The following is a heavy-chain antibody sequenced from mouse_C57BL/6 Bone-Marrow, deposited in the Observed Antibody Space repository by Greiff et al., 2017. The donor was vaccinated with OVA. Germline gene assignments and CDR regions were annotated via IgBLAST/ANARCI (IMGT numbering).Heavy chain of an antibody. CDR1: GYTFTSYG. CDR2: FYPRSGNT. V-gene: IGHV1-81*01. D-gene: IGHD1-1*01. CDR3: ARGATYGSSLAWFAY. Sequence: QVQLQQSGAELARPGASVKLSCKASGYTFTSYGISWVKQRTGQGLEWIGEFYPRSGNTYYNEKFKGKATLTADKSSSTAYMELRSLTSEDSAVYFCARGATYGSSLAWFAYWGQGTLVTVSA. J-gene: IGHJ3*01.